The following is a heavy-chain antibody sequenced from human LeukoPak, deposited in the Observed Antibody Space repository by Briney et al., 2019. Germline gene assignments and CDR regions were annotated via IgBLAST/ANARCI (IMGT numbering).Heavy chain of an antibody. Sequence: SQTLSLTCTVSGGSISSGGYYWSWIRQHPGKGLEWIGYIYYSGSTYYNPSLKSRVTISVDTSKNQFSLKLSSVTAANTAVYYCARGGSTDPYYYGMDVWGQGTTVTVS. CDR1: GGSISSGGYY. J-gene: IGHJ6*02. CDR3: ARGGSTDPYYYGMDV. CDR2: IYYSGST. V-gene: IGHV4-31*03. D-gene: IGHD2-2*01.